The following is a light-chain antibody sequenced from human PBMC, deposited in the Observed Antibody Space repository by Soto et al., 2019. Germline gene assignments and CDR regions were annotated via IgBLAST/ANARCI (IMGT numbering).Light chain of an antibody. J-gene: IGKJ1*01. CDR3: QCYGTSWWT. CDR1: QSVNSNH. CDR2: GAS. V-gene: IGKV3-20*01. Sequence: EIVLTQSPGTLSLSPGERATLSCRASQSVNSNHLAWYQQRPGQAPRLLIHGASSRATGVPDRFSGSGSGTDFTLTISRLEPEDFAVYRCQCYGTSWWTFGQGT.